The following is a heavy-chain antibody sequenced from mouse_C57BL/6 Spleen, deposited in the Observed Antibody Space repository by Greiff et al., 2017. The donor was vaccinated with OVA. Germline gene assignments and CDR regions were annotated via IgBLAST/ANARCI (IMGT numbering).Heavy chain of an antibody. Sequence: QVQLQQPGAELVMPGASVKLSCKASGYTFTSYWMHWVKPRPGQGLEWIGEIDPSDSHTNYNQKFKGKSTLTVDKSSSTAYMQLSSLTSEDSAVYYCARGYYGSSLYYFDYWGQGTTLTVAS. CDR3: ARGYYGSSLYYFDY. CDR2: IDPSDSHT. V-gene: IGHV1-69*01. J-gene: IGHJ2*01. CDR1: GYTFTSYW. D-gene: IGHD1-1*01.